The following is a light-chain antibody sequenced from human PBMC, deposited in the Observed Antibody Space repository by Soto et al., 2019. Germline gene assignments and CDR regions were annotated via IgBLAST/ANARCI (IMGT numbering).Light chain of an antibody. CDR3: QSYDSGLSGYV. CDR2: GNS. Sequence: QSVLTQPPSVSGAPGQRVTISCTGSSSNIGAGYDVHWYHQLPGTSPKVLIYGNSNRPSGVPDRFSGSKSGTSASLAITGLQAEDEADYYCQSYDSGLSGYVFGTGTKVTVL. V-gene: IGLV1-40*01. J-gene: IGLJ1*01. CDR1: SSNIGAGYD.